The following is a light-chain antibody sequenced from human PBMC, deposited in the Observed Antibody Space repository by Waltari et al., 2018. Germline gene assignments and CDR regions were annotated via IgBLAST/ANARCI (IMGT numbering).Light chain of an antibody. CDR3: QQYNEFPWT. CDR1: QTISGR. V-gene: IGKV1-5*03. Sequence: DVQMTQSPSFLSASVGDGVTITCRASQTISGRLAWYKQKPGAAPKLLIYKASNLDCGVPSRFSGSDSGAEFTLTISSLQPDDFATYYCQQYNEFPWTFGQGTKVDIK. CDR2: KAS. J-gene: IGKJ1*01.